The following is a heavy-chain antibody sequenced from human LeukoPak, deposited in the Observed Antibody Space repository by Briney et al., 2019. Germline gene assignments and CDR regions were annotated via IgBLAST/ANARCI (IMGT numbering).Heavy chain of an antibody. Sequence: GGSLRLSCAASGFTVSSSYMSWVRQAPGKGLEWVSVVYTGGITYYADSVKGRFTISRDNSKNTLDLQMNSLRAEDTAVYYCARRLEYSGSKGVFDYWGQGTLVTVSS. D-gene: IGHD1-26*01. CDR2: VYTGGIT. J-gene: IGHJ4*02. CDR3: ARRLEYSGSKGVFDY. CDR1: GFTVSSSY. V-gene: IGHV3-66*01.